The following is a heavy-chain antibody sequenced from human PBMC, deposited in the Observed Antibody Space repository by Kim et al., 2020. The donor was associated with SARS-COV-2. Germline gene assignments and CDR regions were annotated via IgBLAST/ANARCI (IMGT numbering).Heavy chain of an antibody. CDR3: ARDPCSRLRGVTYSYYGIDV. D-gene: IGHD3-10*01. J-gene: IGHJ6*02. Sequence: GGSLRLSCAASGFTFSSCAMHWVRQAPGKGLEWVAVISYDGSNKNYADSVKGRFTISRDNSKNNPYLQMNSLRAEDTALYYCARDPCSRLRGVTYSYYGIDVWGQGTTVTVSS. CDR2: ISYDGSNK. V-gene: IGHV3-30-3*01. CDR1: GFTFSSCA.